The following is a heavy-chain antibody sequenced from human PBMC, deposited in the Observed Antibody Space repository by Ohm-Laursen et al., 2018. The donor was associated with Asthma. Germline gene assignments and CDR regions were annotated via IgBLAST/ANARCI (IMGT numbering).Heavy chain of an antibody. CDR3: AKGGDSSGYYYDGFHYGMDV. D-gene: IGHD3-22*01. J-gene: IGHJ6*02. V-gene: IGHV3-23*01. Sequence: SLRLSCSASGFTFSSYAMSWVRQAPGKGLECVSAIIGSGADTYYADSVKGRFTISRDNSKNTLYLQMNSLRAEDTAVYYCAKGGDSSGYYYDGFHYGMDVWGQGTTVTVSS. CDR1: GFTFSSYA. CDR2: IIGSGADT.